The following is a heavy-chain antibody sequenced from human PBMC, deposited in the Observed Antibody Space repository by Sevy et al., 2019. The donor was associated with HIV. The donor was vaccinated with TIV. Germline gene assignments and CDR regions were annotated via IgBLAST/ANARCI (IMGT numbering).Heavy chain of an antibody. J-gene: IGHJ4*02. Sequence: GGSLRLSCVASGFTFRTHAIHWVRQAPGKGLQWVAVISYDGSHKYYADSVKGRFTISRDNSKNMLYLQMNSLSVEDTAVYYCARDAGYSVDWYPSYYWGQGTLVTVSS. D-gene: IGHD3-9*01. CDR1: GFTFRTHA. CDR2: ISYDGSHK. CDR3: ARDAGYSVDWYPSYY. V-gene: IGHV3-30-3*01.